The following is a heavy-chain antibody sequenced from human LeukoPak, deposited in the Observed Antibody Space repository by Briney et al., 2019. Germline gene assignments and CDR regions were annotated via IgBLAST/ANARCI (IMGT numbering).Heavy chain of an antibody. Sequence: PGGSLRLSCAASGFTFSSCWMNWVRQAPGKGLEWVANIKQDGSEKYYVDSVKGRFTISRDNAKNSLYLQMNSLRAEDTAVYYCARDDCSSISCYHNWFDPWGQGTLVTVSS. D-gene: IGHD2-2*01. CDR3: ARDDCSSISCYHNWFDP. J-gene: IGHJ5*02. CDR1: GFTFSSCW. V-gene: IGHV3-7*01. CDR2: IKQDGSEK.